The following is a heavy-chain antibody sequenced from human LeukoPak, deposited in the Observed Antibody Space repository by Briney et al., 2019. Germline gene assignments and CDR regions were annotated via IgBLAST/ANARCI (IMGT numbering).Heavy chain of an antibody. J-gene: IGHJ3*02. Sequence: PSETLSLTCAVYGGSFSGYYWRWIRQPPGKGLEWIGEINHSGSTNYNPSLKSRVTISIDTSKNQFSLKLSSVTAADTAVYYCARDPLYSGSYAARNAFDIWGQGTMVTVSS. V-gene: IGHV4-34*01. CDR2: INHSGST. D-gene: IGHD1-26*01. CDR1: GGSFSGYY. CDR3: ARDPLYSGSYAARNAFDI.